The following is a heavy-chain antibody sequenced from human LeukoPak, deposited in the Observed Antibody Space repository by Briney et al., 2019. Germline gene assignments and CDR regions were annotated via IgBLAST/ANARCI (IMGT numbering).Heavy chain of an antibody. CDR1: GYTLTELS. D-gene: IGHD6-19*01. V-gene: IGHV1-24*01. CDR3: ATRSSGWYEDFQH. Sequence: VASVKVSCKVSGYTLTELSMHWVRQAPGKGLEWMGGFDPEDGETIYARKFQGRVTMTEDTSTDTAYMELSSLRSEDTAVYYCATRSSGWYEDFQHWGQGTLVTVSS. CDR2: FDPEDGET. J-gene: IGHJ1*01.